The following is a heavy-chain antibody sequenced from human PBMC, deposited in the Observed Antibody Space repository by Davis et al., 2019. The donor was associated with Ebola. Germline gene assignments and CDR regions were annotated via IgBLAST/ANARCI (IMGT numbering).Heavy chain of an antibody. CDR2: IKDDGGQK. V-gene: IGHV3-7*01. Sequence: PGGSLRLSCTASEFPFSGFWMNWVRQAPGKGLEWVANIKDDGGQKNYVDSVRGRFTVSRDNAKNALFLQMTNVRAEDTAVYYCLRGHYDEYWGQGTLVTVSS. J-gene: IGHJ4*02. D-gene: IGHD3-22*01. CDR3: LRGHYDEY. CDR1: EFPFSGFW.